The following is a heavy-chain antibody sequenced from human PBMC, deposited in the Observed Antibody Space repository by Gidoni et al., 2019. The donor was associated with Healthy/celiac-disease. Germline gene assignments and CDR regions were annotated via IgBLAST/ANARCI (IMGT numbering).Heavy chain of an antibody. V-gene: IGHV4-39*07. CDR2: VYYRGTN. Sequence: QLQLQESGPRLVKPSETLSLSCTVSGDSVSNPEYYWGWVRQPPGKGLEWIGTVYYRGTNYYNPSLKSRVTILVHTSLNQFSLRLSSVTAADTAIYYCARDIRYSSSWSHFDFWGQGTLATVSP. J-gene: IGHJ4*02. D-gene: IGHD6-13*01. CDR3: ARDIRYSSSWSHFDF. CDR1: GDSVSNPEYY.